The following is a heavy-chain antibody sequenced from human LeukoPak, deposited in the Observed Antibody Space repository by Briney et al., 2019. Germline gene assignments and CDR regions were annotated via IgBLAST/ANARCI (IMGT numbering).Heavy chain of an antibody. Sequence: GGSLRLSCAASGFTFSSYGMHWVRQAPGKGLEWVAVISYDGSNKFYADSVKGRFTISRDNSKNTLYLQMNSLRVEDTAVYYCAEVPTRVIGAFDIWGQGTVVTVSS. CDR3: AEVPTRVIGAFDI. J-gene: IGHJ3*02. CDR2: ISYDGSNK. D-gene: IGHD3-16*02. V-gene: IGHV3-30*18. CDR1: GFTFSSYG.